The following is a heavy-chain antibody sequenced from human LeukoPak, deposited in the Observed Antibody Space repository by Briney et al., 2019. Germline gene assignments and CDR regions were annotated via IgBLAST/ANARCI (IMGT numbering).Heavy chain of an antibody. CDR2: ISSSSSYI. D-gene: IGHD6-19*01. CDR3: ARDRAYSSGWHSDAFVI. Sequence: GGSLRLSCAASGFTFSSYSMNWVRQAPGKGLEWVSSISSSSSYIYYADSVKGRFTVSRDNAKNSLYLQMNSLRAEDTAVYYCARDRAYSSGWHSDAFVIWGQGTMVTVSS. V-gene: IGHV3-21*01. CDR1: GFTFSSYS. J-gene: IGHJ3*02.